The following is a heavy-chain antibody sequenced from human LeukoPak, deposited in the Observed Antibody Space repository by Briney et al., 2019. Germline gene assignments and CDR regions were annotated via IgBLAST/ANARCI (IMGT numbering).Heavy chain of an antibody. D-gene: IGHD3-3*01. J-gene: IGHJ4*02. V-gene: IGHV1-69*04. CDR1: GGTFSSYA. Sequence: SVKVSCKASGGTFSSYAISWVRQAPGQGLEWMGRIIPILGIANYAQKFQGRVTITADKSTSTAYMELSSLRSEDTAVYYCAREEITIFGVVNYRGQGTLVTVSS. CDR3: AREEITIFGVVNY. CDR2: IIPILGIA.